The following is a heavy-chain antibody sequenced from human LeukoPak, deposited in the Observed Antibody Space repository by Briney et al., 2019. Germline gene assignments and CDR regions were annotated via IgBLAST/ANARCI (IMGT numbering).Heavy chain of an antibody. D-gene: IGHD6-19*01. Sequence: GGSLRLSCAASGFTFSSYWMSWVRQAPGKGLEWVANIKQDGSEKYYVDSVKGRFTISRDNAKNTMYLQTNSMRAKATAVYTCARGDLTRSGWDGRAVFYGMDVWGQGTTVTVSS. CDR1: GFTFSSYW. J-gene: IGHJ6*02. CDR2: IKQDGSEK. V-gene: IGHV3-7*04. CDR3: ARGDLTRSGWDGRAVFYGMDV.